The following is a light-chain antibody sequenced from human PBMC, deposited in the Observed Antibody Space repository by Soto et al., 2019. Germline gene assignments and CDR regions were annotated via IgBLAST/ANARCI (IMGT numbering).Light chain of an antibody. V-gene: IGLV1-44*01. CDR3: AAWDDSLNAYV. Sequence: SVLTQPPSASGTPGQRVTISCSGSSSNIGSNTVNWYQQLPGTAPKLLIYSNNERPPGVPDRFSGSKSGTSASLAISGLQSEDEADFYCAAWDDSLNAYVIGTGTKVTVL. CDR2: SNN. CDR1: SSNIGSNT. J-gene: IGLJ1*01.